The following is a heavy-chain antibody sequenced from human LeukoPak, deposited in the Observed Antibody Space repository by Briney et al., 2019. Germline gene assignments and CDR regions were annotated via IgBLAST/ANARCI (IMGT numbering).Heavy chain of an antibody. J-gene: IGHJ2*01. CDR2: VSYDGRYR. D-gene: IGHD6-19*01. CDR3: AKFGVAAGTDYWYFDL. CDR1: GFSFSSYA. V-gene: IGHV3-30*18. Sequence: GGSLRLSCAASGFSFSSYAMHWVRQAPGKGLERVAVVSYDGRYRYYADSVKGRFTISRDNSKNTLSLQMDSLRAEDTAVYYCAKFGVAAGTDYWYFDLWGRGTLVTVSS.